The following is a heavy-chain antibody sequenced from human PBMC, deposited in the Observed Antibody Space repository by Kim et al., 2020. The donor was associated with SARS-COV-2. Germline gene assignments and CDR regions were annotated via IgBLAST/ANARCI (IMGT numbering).Heavy chain of an antibody. J-gene: IGHJ4*02. D-gene: IGHD5-12*01. V-gene: IGHV3-15*01. Sequence: GGSLRLSCAASGFTFSNAWMSWVRQAPGKGLEWVGRIKSKTDGGTTDYAAPVKGRFTISRDDSKNTLYLQMNSLKTEDTAVYYCTTENLVDIVATTDYWGQGTLVTVSS. CDR1: GFTFSNAW. CDR3: TTENLVDIVATTDY. CDR2: IKSKTDGGTT.